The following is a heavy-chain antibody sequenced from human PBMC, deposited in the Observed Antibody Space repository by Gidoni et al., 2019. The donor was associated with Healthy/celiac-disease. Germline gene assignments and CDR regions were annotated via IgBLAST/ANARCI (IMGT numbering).Heavy chain of an antibody. CDR1: GLTFDDYA. CDR3: AKGPKGDMLTGYPDY. J-gene: IGHJ4*02. D-gene: IGHD3-9*01. CDR2: ISWNSGSI. V-gene: IGHV3-9*01. Sequence: EVQLVESGGGLVQPGRSLRLSCAASGLTFDDYAMHWVRQAPGKGLEWVSGISWNSGSIGYADSVKGRFTISRDNAKNALYLKMNSLGDEDTALYYCAKGPKGDMLTGYPDYWGQGTLVTVSS.